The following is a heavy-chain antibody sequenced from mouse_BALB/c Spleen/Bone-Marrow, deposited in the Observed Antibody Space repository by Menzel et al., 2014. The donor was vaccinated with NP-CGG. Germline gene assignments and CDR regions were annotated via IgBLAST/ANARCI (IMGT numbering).Heavy chain of an antibody. J-gene: IGHJ2*01. CDR3: ARHYFDY. Sequence: VQLQQSGAELVRPGTSVKVSCKASGYAFTNYLIEWVKQRPGQGLKWIGVINPGSGGTNYNEKFKGKATLTADKSSSTAYMQLSSLTSDDSAVYFCARHYFDYWGQGTTLTVSS. CDR2: INPGSGGT. CDR1: GYAFTNYL. V-gene: IGHV1-54*01.